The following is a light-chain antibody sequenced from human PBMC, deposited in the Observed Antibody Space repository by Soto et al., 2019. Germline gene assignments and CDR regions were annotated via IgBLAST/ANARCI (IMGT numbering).Light chain of an antibody. CDR3: HQYNNFWT. CDR2: GAS. J-gene: IGKJ1*01. CDR1: QSVSSR. V-gene: IGKV3-15*01. Sequence: EVGVSQSPSTLSVSTGERVTLSCRASQSVSSRLAWYHQKPGQSPRLLIYGASTRATGIPARFSGSGSGTEFTLTISSLQSEDFGLYYCHQYNNFWTFAQGTKVAIK.